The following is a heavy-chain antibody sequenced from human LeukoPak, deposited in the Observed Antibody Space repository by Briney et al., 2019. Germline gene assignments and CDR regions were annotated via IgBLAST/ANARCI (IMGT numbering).Heavy chain of an antibody. CDR3: AGRSRSAWYYDY. CDR1: GVSISSYY. J-gene: IGHJ4*02. CDR2: IYYSGSA. D-gene: IGHD6-19*01. Sequence: PSETLSLTCTVSGVSISSYYWSWIRQPPGKGLEWIGYIYYSGSATYNPSLKSRVTIPLNTSKNQFSLKLSSVTAADTALYYCAGRSRSAWYYDYWGQGTLVIVSS. V-gene: IGHV4-59*01.